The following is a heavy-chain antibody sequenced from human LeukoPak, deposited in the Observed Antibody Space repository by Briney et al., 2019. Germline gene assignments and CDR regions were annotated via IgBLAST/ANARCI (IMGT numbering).Heavy chain of an antibody. CDR3: ARGHWEGSGSYYHDQDS. Sequence: GASVKVSCKASGYTFTGYYMHWVRQAPGQGLEWMGWISAYNGNTNYAQKLQGRVTMTTDTSTSTAYMELRSLRSDDTAVYYCARGHWEGSGSYYHDQDSWGQGTMVTVSS. J-gene: IGHJ4*02. CDR1: GYTFTGYY. D-gene: IGHD3-10*01. V-gene: IGHV1-18*04. CDR2: ISAYNGNT.